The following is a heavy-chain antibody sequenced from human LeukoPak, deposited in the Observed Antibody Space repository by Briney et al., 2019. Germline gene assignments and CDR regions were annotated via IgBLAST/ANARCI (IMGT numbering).Heavy chain of an antibody. CDR1: GGTFSSYA. CDR2: IIPIFGTA. V-gene: IGHV1-69*13. CDR3: ASSGGVGATTFDY. Sequence: ASVKVSCKASGGTFSSYAISWVRQAPGQGLEWIGGIIPIFGTANYAQKFQGRVTITADESTSTAYMELSSLRSEDTAVYYCASSGGVGATTFDYWGQGTLVTVSS. J-gene: IGHJ4*02. D-gene: IGHD1-26*01.